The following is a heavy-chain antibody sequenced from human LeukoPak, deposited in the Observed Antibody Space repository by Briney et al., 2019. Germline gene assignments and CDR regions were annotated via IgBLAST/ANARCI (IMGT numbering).Heavy chain of an antibody. Sequence: GGSLRLSCAASGFTVSSNYMSWVRQAPGKGLEWVSVIYSGGSTYYADSVKGRFTISRDNSKNTLYLQMNSLRAEDTAVYYCARDGESLVTYYYYGMDVWGQGTTVTVSS. CDR2: IYSGGST. J-gene: IGHJ6*02. D-gene: IGHD3-9*01. V-gene: IGHV3-66*01. CDR3: ARDGESLVTYYYYGMDV. CDR1: GFTVSSNY.